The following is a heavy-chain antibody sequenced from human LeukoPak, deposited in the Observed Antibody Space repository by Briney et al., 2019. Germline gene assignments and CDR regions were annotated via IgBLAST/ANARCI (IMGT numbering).Heavy chain of an antibody. CDR2: NNPGNSNT. Sequence: ASVKVSCKASGYTFTSFVMHWVRQAPGQRLEWMGWNNPGNSNTRYSQKFQGRVTITRDTSASTAYMELSSLRSEDTAVYYCARGPAGVGPSNWFDPWGQGTLVTVSS. CDR1: GYTFTSFV. J-gene: IGHJ5*02. D-gene: IGHD1-26*01. CDR3: ARGPAGVGPSNWFDP. V-gene: IGHV1-3*01.